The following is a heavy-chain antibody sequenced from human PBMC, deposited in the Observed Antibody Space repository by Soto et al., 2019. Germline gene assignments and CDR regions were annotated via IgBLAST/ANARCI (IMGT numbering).Heavy chain of an antibody. D-gene: IGHD3-9*01. CDR3: AKDRRYDILTGYSRFDY. CDR1: GFTFSSYA. J-gene: IGHJ4*02. Sequence: GGSLRLSCAASGFTFSSYAMTWVRQAPGKGLEWVSGISGSGGSTYYADSVKGRFTISRDNSKNTLYLQMNSLRAEDTAVYYCAKDRRYDILTGYSRFDYWGQGTLVTVSS. CDR2: ISGSGGST. V-gene: IGHV3-23*01.